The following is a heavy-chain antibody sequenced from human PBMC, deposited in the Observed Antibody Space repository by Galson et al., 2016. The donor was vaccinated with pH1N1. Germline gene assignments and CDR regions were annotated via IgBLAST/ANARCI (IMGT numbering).Heavy chain of an antibody. Sequence: SAKVSCKASGYTFTNYYFHWVRQAPGQGLEWMGVIDPSGGGTTYAQKFQARVTMTRDTSTTTVYLDLSSLKSDDPAVYYCTRDLGRRREYWGQGTLVTVSS. CDR1: GYTFTNYY. V-gene: IGHV1-46*01. CDR3: TRDLGRRREY. J-gene: IGHJ4*02. CDR2: IDPSGGGT. D-gene: IGHD1-26*01.